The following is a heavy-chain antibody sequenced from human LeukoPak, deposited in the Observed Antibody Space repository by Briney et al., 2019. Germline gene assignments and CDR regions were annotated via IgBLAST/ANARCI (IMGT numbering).Heavy chain of an antibody. CDR2: IIPIFGTA. D-gene: IGHD2-2*01. CDR1: GGTFSSYA. J-gene: IGHJ6*03. Sequence: SVKVSCKASGGTFSSYAISWVRQAPGQGLEWMGGIIPIFGTANYAQKFQGRVTITTDESTSTAYMELSSLRSEDTAVYYCARDAGYCSSTSCYLRDRFYYYYMDVWGKGTTVTVSS. CDR3: ARDAGYCSSTSCYLRDRFYYYYMDV. V-gene: IGHV1-69*05.